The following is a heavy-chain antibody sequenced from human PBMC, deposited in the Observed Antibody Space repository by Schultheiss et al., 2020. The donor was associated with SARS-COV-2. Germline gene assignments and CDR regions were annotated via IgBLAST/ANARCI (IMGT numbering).Heavy chain of an antibody. CDR3: ARAKYSGYDWGFDY. V-gene: IGHV5-51*01. CDR2: IYPGDTDT. J-gene: IGHJ4*02. CDR1: GYSFTSYW. Sequence: GGSLRLSCKGSGYSFTSYWIGWVRQMPGKGLEWMGIIYPGDTDTRYSPSFQGQVTISADKSISTAYLQWSSLKASDTAMYYCARAKYSGYDWGFDYWGQGTLVTVAS. D-gene: IGHD5-12*01.